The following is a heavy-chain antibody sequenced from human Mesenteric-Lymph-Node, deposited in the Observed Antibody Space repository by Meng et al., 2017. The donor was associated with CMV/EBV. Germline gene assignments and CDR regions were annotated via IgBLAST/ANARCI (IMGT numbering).Heavy chain of an antibody. CDR3: ARKAVAGYYFDY. CDR2: ISSSSSYI. CDR1: GFTFSSYW. J-gene: IGHJ4*02. V-gene: IGHV3-21*01. D-gene: IGHD6-19*01. Sequence: GESLKISCAASGFTFSSYWMHWVRQAPGKGLVWVSSISSSSSYIYYADSVKGRFTISRDNAKNSLYLQMNSLRAEDTAVYYCARKAVAGYYFDYWGQGTLVTVSS.